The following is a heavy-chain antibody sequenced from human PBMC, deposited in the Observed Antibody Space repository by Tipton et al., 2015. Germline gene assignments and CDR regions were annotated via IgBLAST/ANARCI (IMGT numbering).Heavy chain of an antibody. CDR1: GGSLSGYY. CDR2: MNHSGST. CDR3: ARGLLLWFGMSDY. D-gene: IGHD3-10*01. J-gene: IGHJ4*02. V-gene: IGHV4-34*01. Sequence: TLSLTCAVYGGSLSGYYWSWIRQPPGKGLEWIGEMNHSGSTNYNPSLKSRVTISVDTSKNQFSLKLSSVTAADTAVYYCARGLLLWFGMSDYWGRGTLVTVSS.